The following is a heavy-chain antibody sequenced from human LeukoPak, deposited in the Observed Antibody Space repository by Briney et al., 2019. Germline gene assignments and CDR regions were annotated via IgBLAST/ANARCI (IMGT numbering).Heavy chain of an antibody. CDR1: GGSISSYY. Sequence: SETLSLTCTVSGGSISSYYWSWIRQPPGKGLEWIGYIYYSGSTNYNPSLKNRVTISVDTSKNQFSLKLSSVTAADTAVYYCARDDGDNDAFDIWGQGTMVTVSS. J-gene: IGHJ3*02. CDR3: ARDDGDNDAFDI. V-gene: IGHV4-59*01. D-gene: IGHD4-17*01. CDR2: IYYSGST.